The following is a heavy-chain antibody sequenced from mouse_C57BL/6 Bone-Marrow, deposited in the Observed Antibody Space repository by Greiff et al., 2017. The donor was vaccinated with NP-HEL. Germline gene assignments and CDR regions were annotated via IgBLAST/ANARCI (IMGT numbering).Heavy chain of an antibody. CDR2: IDPSDSYT. J-gene: IGHJ1*03. V-gene: IGHV1-69*01. CDR3: ARAITTVVATDFEV. Sequence: QVQLQQPGAELVMPGASVKLSCKASGYTFTSYWMHWVKQRPGQGLEWIGEIDPSDSYTNYNQKFKGKSTLTVDKSSSTAYMQLSSLTSEDSAVYYCARAITTVVATDFEVWGTGTTVTVSS. CDR1: GYTFTSYW. D-gene: IGHD1-1*01.